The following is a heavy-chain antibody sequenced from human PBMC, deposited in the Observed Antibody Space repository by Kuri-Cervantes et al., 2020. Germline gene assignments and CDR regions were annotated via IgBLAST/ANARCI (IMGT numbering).Heavy chain of an antibody. V-gene: IGHV3-30-3*01. CDR2: ISYDGSNK. J-gene: IGHJ4*02. CDR1: GFTFSSYA. Sequence: GESLKISCAASGFTFSSYAMHWVRQAPGKGLEWVAVISYDGSNKYYADSVKGRFTISRDNSKNTLYLQMNSLRAEDTAVYYCAKDWGSTSEVDYWGQGTLVTVSS. D-gene: IGHD2-2*01. CDR3: AKDWGSTSEVDY.